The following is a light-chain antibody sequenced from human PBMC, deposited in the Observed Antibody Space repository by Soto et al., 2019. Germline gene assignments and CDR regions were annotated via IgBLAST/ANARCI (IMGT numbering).Light chain of an antibody. Sequence: DIQMTQSRSSLSASVGDRVTITCRASQSVNTYLHWYQQKAGQAPKLLIYAASNLQSGVPSRFSGRGSGTDFTLTVESLQPEDFATYYCQQGYSNPWTFGQGTKVDIK. CDR1: QSVNTY. V-gene: IGKV1-39*01. CDR3: QQGYSNPWT. CDR2: AAS. J-gene: IGKJ1*01.